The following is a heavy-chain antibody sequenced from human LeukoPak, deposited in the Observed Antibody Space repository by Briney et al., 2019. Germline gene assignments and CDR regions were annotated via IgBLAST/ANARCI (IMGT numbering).Heavy chain of an antibody. CDR2: VHYNGAT. CDR1: GGSVTSTTYY. V-gene: IGHV4-39*01. CDR3: ARRRVAATAGWFDP. Sequence: SETLSLTCTVPGGSVTSTTYYWGWVRQPPGKGLEWVGVVHYNGATYYDPSLKSRVTMSIDTSENQISLKVTSVTAADTAVYYCARRRVAATAGWFDPWGQGTLVTVSS. J-gene: IGHJ5*02. D-gene: IGHD2-15*01.